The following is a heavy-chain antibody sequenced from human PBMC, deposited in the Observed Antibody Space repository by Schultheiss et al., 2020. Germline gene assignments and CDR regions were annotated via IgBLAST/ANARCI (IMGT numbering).Heavy chain of an antibody. J-gene: IGHJ4*02. CDR1: GFSLNSYG. Sequence: GGSLRLSCAASGFSLNSYGLHWVRQAPGKGLEWVAVTLADGRTKYYANSVKGRFTVSRDDSKNTLYLQMNSLRAEDTAVYYCAKGYDSNGYYPDSWGQETLVTVSS. CDR2: TLADGRTK. CDR3: AKGYDSNGYYPDS. D-gene: IGHD3-22*01. V-gene: IGHV3-30*18.